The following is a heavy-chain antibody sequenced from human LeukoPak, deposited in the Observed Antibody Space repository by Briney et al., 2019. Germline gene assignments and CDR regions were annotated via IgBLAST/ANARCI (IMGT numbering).Heavy chain of an antibody. J-gene: IGHJ4*02. CDR2: IYPGDSET. Sequence: GESLKISCKASGYRFTNYWIGWVRQLPGKGLEWMTIIYPGDSETRYSPSFQGQVTISADKSIGTMYLQWSSLKASDTAMYYCARALRTGQGDYVPVLWGQGTLVIVSS. CDR3: ARALRTGQGDYVPVL. CDR1: GYRFTNYW. D-gene: IGHD4-17*01. V-gene: IGHV5-51*01.